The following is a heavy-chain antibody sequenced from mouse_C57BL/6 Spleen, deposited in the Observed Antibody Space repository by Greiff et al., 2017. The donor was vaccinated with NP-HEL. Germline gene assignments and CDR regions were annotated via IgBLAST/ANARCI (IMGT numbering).Heavy chain of an antibody. CDR2: INPNNGGN. D-gene: IGHD2-5*01. J-gene: IGHJ3*01. CDR1: GYTFTDYN. V-gene: IGHV1-18*01. CDR3: AVYSNYAWFAY. Sequence: VQLQQSGPELVKPGASVKIPCKASGYTFTDYNMDWVKQSHGKSLEWIGDINPNNGGNIYNQKFKGKATLTVDKSSSTAYMELRSLTSEDTAVYYCAVYSNYAWFAYWGQGTLVTVSA.